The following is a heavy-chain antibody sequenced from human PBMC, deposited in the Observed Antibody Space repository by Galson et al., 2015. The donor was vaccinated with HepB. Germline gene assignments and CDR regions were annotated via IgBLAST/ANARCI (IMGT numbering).Heavy chain of an antibody. V-gene: IGHV1-18*01. J-gene: IGHJ4*02. CDR1: GFTFTDFG. D-gene: IGHD6-13*01. Sequence: SVKVSCKASGFTFTDFGIGWVRQAPGQGLEWMGWISAYSGNTNYAPNLQVRVTLTTDTSTTTSYMELRSLTFDDTAVYYCARVGAAAGFLDYWGQGTLVTVSS. CDR3: ARVGAAAGFLDY. CDR2: ISAYSGNT.